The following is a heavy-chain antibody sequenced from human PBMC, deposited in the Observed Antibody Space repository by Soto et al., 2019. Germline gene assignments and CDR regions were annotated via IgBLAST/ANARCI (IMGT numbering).Heavy chain of an antibody. D-gene: IGHD2-2*01. Sequence: EVQLVESGGGLIQPGGSLRLSCAASGFTVSTNYMSWVRQAPGKGLEWVSTIYSSGTTYYADSVKGRFTISRDNSKNTMYRQMNSLRAEDTAVYYCARGYCITTTCYAAWLDPWGQGTPVTVSS. CDR1: GFTVSTNY. CDR2: IYSSGTT. J-gene: IGHJ5*02. CDR3: ARGYCITTTCYAAWLDP. V-gene: IGHV3-53*01.